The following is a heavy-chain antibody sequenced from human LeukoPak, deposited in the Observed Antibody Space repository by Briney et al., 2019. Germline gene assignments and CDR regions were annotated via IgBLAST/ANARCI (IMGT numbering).Heavy chain of an antibody. D-gene: IGHD6-13*01. CDR1: GDSVSSNSAA. V-gene: IGHV6-1*01. Sequence: SQTLSLTCAISGDSVSSNSAAWNWIRQSPSRGLEWLGRTYYRSKWYNDYAVSVKSRITINPDTSKNQFSLQLNSVTPEDTAVYYCARDRAAAGTDSYYYYMDVWGKGTTVTISS. J-gene: IGHJ6*03. CDR3: ARDRAAAGTDSYYYYMDV. CDR2: TYYRSKWYN.